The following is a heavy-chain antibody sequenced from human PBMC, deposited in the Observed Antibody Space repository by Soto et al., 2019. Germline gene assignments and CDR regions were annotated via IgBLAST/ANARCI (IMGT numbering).Heavy chain of an antibody. J-gene: IGHJ1*01. Sequence: EVQLLESGGGLVQPGGSLRLSCAASGFTFSSYAMSWVRQAPGKGLEWVSAISGSGGSTYYADSVKGRFTISRDNSKNPLYLQMNSLRAEDTAVYYCAKEFGYYDSSGYYFPEYFQHWGQGTLVTVSS. D-gene: IGHD3-22*01. V-gene: IGHV3-23*01. CDR3: AKEFGYYDSSGYYFPEYFQH. CDR1: GFTFSSYA. CDR2: ISGSGGST.